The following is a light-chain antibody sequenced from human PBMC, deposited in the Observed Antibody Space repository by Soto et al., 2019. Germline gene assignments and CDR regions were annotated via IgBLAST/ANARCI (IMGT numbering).Light chain of an antibody. V-gene: IGLV1-44*01. CDR1: SSNIGRNT. CDR3: AAWDDSMKDVV. Sequence: QYVLTQPPSASGTPGQRITISCSGSSSNIGRNTVNWYRQLPGTAPKLLIYKNSQWPSGIPDRFSGSKSGTSASLAISGLQSEDEADYYCAAWDDSMKDVVFGGGTKLTVL. J-gene: IGLJ2*01. CDR2: KNS.